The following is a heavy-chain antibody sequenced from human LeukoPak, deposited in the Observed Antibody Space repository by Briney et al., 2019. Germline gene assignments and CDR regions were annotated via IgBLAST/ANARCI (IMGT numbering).Heavy chain of an antibody. J-gene: IGHJ4*02. V-gene: IGHV3-23*01. CDR2: ISGSGGST. Sequence: GGSLRLSCAASRFTFSNYAMSWVRQAPGKGLEWVSTISGSGGSTYYADSVKGRFTISRDNSKNTLHLQMNSLRAEDTAVYYCAKSAYYDSSGFYREYCSDYWGQGTLATVSS. D-gene: IGHD3-22*01. CDR3: AKSAYYDSSGFYREYCSDY. CDR1: RFTFSNYA.